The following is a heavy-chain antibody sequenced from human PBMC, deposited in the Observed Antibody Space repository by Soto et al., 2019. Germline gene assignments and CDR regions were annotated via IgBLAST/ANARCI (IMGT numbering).Heavy chain of an antibody. Sequence: PSATLSLTCAVYGGSFSGYYWSWIRQPPGKGLEWIGEINHSGSTNYNPSLKSRVTISVDTSKNQFSLKLSSVTAADTAVYYCAREKRPGYCSSTSCAEPVDYWGQGTLVTVSS. J-gene: IGHJ4*02. CDR3: AREKRPGYCSSTSCAEPVDY. CDR2: INHSGST. CDR1: GGSFSGYY. V-gene: IGHV4-34*01. D-gene: IGHD2-2*01.